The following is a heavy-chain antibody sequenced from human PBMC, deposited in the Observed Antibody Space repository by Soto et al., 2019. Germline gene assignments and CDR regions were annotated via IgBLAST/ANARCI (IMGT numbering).Heavy chain of an antibody. V-gene: IGHV3-33*01. CDR3: VRCRGGSYGGNSAHFDI. J-gene: IGHJ3*02. CDR1: GFTFSGFG. CDR2: IWYDGSKK. D-gene: IGHD4-17*01. Sequence: QVQLVELGGRVVQPGTSLRLSCEASGFTFSGFGMHWVRQAPGKGLEWVAVIWYDGSKKYYADCVKGRFTISRANSKNALYLQMNGLRAEDTAVYYCVRCRGGSYGGNSAHFDIWGQGTVVTVSS.